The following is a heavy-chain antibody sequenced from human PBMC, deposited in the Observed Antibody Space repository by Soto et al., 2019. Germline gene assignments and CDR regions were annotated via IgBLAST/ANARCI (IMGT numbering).Heavy chain of an antibody. J-gene: IGHJ3*02. Sequence: QTAKSQTLSYADSGFNFSNYAVHWVRQAPGKGLEWVALISKDGSNKYYADSVKGRFTISRDNSENTLFLQMNSMRAEDTAVYYCAREDFYESSGSSSAEAFDTWGQGTLVTVS. CDR2: ISKDGSNK. CDR1: GFNFSNYA. D-gene: IGHD3-22*01. CDR3: AREDFYESSGSSSAEAFDT. V-gene: IGHV3-30-3*01.